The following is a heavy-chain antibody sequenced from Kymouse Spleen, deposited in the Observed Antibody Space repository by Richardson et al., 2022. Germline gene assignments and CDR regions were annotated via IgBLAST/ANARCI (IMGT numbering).Heavy chain of an antibody. CDR1: GYTFTSYA. CDR3: ARDEGMEQWLVQDY. D-gene: IGHD6-19*01. CDR2: INAGNGNT. J-gene: IGHJ4*02. V-gene: IGHV1-3*01. Sequence: QVQLVQSGAEVKKPGASVKVSCKASGYTFTSYAMHWVRQAPGQRLEWMGWINAGNGNTKYSQKFQGRVTITRDTSASTAYMELSSLRSEDTAVYYCARDEGMEQWLVQDYWGQGTLVTVSS.